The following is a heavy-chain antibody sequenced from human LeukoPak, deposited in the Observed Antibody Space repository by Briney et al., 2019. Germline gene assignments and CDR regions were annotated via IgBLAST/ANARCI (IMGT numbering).Heavy chain of an antibody. V-gene: IGHV3-21*04. D-gene: IGHD2-2*01. CDR1: GFTFNSYS. CDR2: ISSSSSYI. CDR3: AKDRQIVPATRFDP. Sequence: GGSLRLSCAASGFTFNSYSMNWVRQAPGKGLEWVSSISSSSSYIYYADSVKGRFTISRDNAKNSLYLQMNSLRAEDTAVYYCAKDRQIVPATRFDPWGPGTLVTVSS. J-gene: IGHJ5*02.